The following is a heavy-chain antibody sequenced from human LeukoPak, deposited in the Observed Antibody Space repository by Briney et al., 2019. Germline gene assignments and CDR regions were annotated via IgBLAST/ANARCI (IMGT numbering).Heavy chain of an antibody. CDR3: ARDPYKRWPQLNYYYYGMDV. CDR1: GGTFSSYA. Sequence: ASVKVSCKASGGTFSSYAISWVRQAPGQGLEWMGGIIPIFGTANYAQKFQGRVTITADESTSTAYMELSSLRSEDTAVYYCARDPYKRWPQLNYYYYGMDVWGQGTTVTVSS. CDR2: IIPIFGTA. J-gene: IGHJ6*02. V-gene: IGHV1-69*13. D-gene: IGHD5-24*01.